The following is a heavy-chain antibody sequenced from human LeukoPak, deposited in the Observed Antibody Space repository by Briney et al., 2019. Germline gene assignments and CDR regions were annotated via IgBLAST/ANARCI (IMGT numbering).Heavy chain of an antibody. Sequence: GASVTVSCKASGGTFSSYAISWVRQAPGQGLEWMGGIIPIFGTANYAQKFQGRVTITADESTSTAYMELSSLRSEDTAVYYCAREEFVGYYYGMDVWGQGTTVTVSS. CDR1: GGTFSSYA. CDR3: AREEFVGYYYGMDV. V-gene: IGHV1-69*13. J-gene: IGHJ6*02. D-gene: IGHD3-16*01. CDR2: IIPIFGTA.